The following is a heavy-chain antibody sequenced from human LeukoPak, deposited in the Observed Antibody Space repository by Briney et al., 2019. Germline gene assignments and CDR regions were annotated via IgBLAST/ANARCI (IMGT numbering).Heavy chain of an antibody. V-gene: IGHV4-38-2*02. CDR1: GYSISSGYY. J-gene: IGHJ4*02. CDR3: ARHSSMTTVTFRF. D-gene: IGHD4-17*01. Sequence: PSETLSLTCTVSGYSISSGYYWGWIRQPSGKGLEWIGSIFYSGSTYYNPSLKSRVTISVDTSKNQFSLKLISVTAADAAVYYCARHSSMTTVTFRFWGQGTLVTVSS. CDR2: IFYSGST.